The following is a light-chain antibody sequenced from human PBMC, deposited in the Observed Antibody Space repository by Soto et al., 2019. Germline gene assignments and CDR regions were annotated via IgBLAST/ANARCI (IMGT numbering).Light chain of an antibody. CDR2: KAS. CDR1: QSISSY. Sequence: TQSPATLSVSPGQRVTLSCRASQSISSYLAWYQQKPGKAPKLLIYKASSLESGVPSRFSGSGSGTEFTLTISSLQPDDFATYYCQQYNSYPWTFGQGTKVEIK. J-gene: IGKJ1*01. V-gene: IGKV1-5*03. CDR3: QQYNSYPWT.